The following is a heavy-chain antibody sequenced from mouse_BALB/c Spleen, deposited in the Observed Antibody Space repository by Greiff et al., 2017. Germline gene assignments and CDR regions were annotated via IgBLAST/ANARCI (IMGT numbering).Heavy chain of an antibody. J-gene: IGHJ2*01. CDR3: ARGVYFDY. CDR2: IDPENGNT. Sequence: VQLQQSGAELVRPGALVKLSCKASGFNIKDYYMHWVKQRPEQGLAWIGWIDPENGNTIYDPKFQGKASITADTSSNTAYLQLSSLTSEDTSVYYCARGVYFDYWGQGTTLTVSS. V-gene: IGHV14-1*02. CDR1: GFNIKDYY.